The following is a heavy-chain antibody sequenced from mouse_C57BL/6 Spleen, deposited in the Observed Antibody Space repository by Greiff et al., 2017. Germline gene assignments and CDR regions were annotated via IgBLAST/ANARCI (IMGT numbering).Heavy chain of an antibody. V-gene: IGHV1-61*01. CDR3: ATGTDYFDY. J-gene: IGHJ2*01. D-gene: IGHD4-1*01. Sequence: QVQLQQPGAELVRPGSSVKLSCKASGYTFTSYWMDWVKPRPGQGLEWIGNIYPSDSETHYNQKFKDKATLTVDKSSSTAYMQLSSLTSEDSAVYYCATGTDYFDYWGQGTTLTVSS. CDR1: GYTFTSYW. CDR2: IYPSDSET.